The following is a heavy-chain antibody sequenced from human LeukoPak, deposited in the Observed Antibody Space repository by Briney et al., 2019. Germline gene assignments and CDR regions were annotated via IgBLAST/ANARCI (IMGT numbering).Heavy chain of an antibody. CDR2: ISGSGGST. J-gene: IGHJ4*02. V-gene: IGHV3-23*01. D-gene: IGHD3-10*01. Sequence: GGSLRLSCAASGFTFSSYAMSWVRQAPGKGLEWVSAISGSGGSTYYADSVKGRFTISRDNSKNTLYLQMNSLRAEDTAVYYCAKDLYYDSGSYGSYGLWGQGTLVTVSS. CDR3: AKDLYYDSGSYGSYGL. CDR1: GFTFSSYA.